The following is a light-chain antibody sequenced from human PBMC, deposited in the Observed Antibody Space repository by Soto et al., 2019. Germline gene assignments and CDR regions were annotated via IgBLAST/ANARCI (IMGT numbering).Light chain of an antibody. CDR3: LQDFDYPST. V-gene: IGKV1-6*01. J-gene: IGKJ2*01. CDR1: QGIGND. Sequence: IHMTQSPSSLSASVGDRVTITCRESQGIGNDLGWYQQKPGKAPKLLIYEASSLQSGVPSRFSGSGSGTDFTLTISSLQPEDFASYYCLQDFDYPSTFGQGTNLEIK. CDR2: EAS.